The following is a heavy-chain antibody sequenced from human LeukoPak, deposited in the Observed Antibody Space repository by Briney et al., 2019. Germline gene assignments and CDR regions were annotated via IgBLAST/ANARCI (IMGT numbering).Heavy chain of an antibody. CDR1: GFTFSSSW. J-gene: IGHJ6*03. V-gene: IGHV3-7*01. D-gene: IGHD5-18*01. Sequence: GGSLRLSCAASGFTFSSSWMSWVRQAPGKGLEWVANIKQDGSERSYVDSVKGRFTISRDNAKNLLYLQMNSLRAEDTAVYYCARGIQLWLQSYYYYYMDVWGKGTTVTVS. CDR3: ARGIQLWLQSYYYYYMDV. CDR2: IKQDGSER.